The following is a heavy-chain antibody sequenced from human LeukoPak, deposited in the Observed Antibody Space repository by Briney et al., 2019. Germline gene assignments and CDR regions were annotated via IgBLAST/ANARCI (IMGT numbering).Heavy chain of an antibody. CDR2: IYYSGNT. Sequence: SETLSLTCTVSGGSISSYYWSWIRQPPGKGLEWIGYIYYSGNTNYNPSLKSRVTISVDTSKNQFSLKLSSVTAADTAVYYCARHWGQYSSGRQHFGYWGQGTLVTVSS. CDR3: ARHWGQYSSGRQHFGY. CDR1: GGSISSYY. D-gene: IGHD6-19*01. J-gene: IGHJ4*02. V-gene: IGHV4-59*08.